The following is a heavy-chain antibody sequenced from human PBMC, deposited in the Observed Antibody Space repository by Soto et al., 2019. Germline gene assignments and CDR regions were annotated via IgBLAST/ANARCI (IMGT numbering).Heavy chain of an antibody. CDR3: AREKSSGYYYDY. V-gene: IGHV1-8*01. CDR2: MNPNSANT. Sequence: QVQLVQSGAEVKKPGASVKVSCKASGYTSTSYDINWVRQATGQGLEWMGWMNPNSANTAYAQKFQGRVTMTRNTSISTAYMELSSLRSEDTAVYYCAREKSSGYYYDYWGQGTLVTVSS. CDR1: GYTSTSYD. D-gene: IGHD3-22*01. J-gene: IGHJ4*02.